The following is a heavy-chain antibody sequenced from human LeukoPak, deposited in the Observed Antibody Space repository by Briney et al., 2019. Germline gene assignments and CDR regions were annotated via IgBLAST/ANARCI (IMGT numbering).Heavy chain of an antibody. V-gene: IGHV1-46*01. CDR3: ARDKSYCSGGSCYSRRYFDY. CDR1: GYTFTSYY. J-gene: IGHJ4*02. Sequence: SSVKVSCKASGYTFTSYYMHWVRQAPGQGLEWMGIINPSGGSTSYAQKFQGRVTMNRDTSTSTVYMELSSLRSEDTAVYYCARDKSYCSGGSCYSRRYFDYWGQGTLVTVSS. CDR2: INPSGGST. D-gene: IGHD2-15*01.